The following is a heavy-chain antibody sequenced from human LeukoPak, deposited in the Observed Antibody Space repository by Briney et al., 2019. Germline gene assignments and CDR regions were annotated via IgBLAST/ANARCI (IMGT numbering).Heavy chain of an antibody. J-gene: IGHJ4*02. CDR2: IIPIFGTA. V-gene: IGHV1-69*05. Sequence: SVKVSCKASGGTFSSYAISWVRQAPGQGLEWMGGIIPIFGTANYAQKFQGRVTITTDESTSTAYMELSSLRSEDTGVYYCANQYCTNGVCFPDFDYWGQGTLVTVSS. D-gene: IGHD2-8*01. CDR1: GGTFSSYA. CDR3: ANQYCTNGVCFPDFDY.